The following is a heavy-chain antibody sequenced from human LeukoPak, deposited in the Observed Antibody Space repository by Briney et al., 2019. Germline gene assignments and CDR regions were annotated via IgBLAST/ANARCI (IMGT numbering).Heavy chain of an antibody. CDR3: ARLYYDILTAIRN. J-gene: IGHJ4*02. V-gene: IGHV3-53*01. CDR2: IYNDGGT. CDR1: GFTLRSNY. D-gene: IGHD3-9*01. Sequence: GGSLRLSCAASGFTLRSNYMSWVRQAPGKGLEWVSIIYNDGGTYYADSVKGRFTISRDNSKNTLFLQMNSLRAEDTAVYFCARLYYDILTAIRNWGQGTLVTVSS.